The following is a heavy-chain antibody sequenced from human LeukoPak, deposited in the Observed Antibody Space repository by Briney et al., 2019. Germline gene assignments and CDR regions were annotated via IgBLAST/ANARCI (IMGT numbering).Heavy chain of an antibody. CDR3: ATMIVGI. CDR2: IYSGGST. D-gene: IGHD3-22*01. Sequence: ETLSLTCSVSGGSISSDSHFWGWIRQSPGKGLEWVSVIYSGGSTYYADSVKGRFTISRDNSKNTLYLQMNSLRAEDTAVYYCATMIVGIWGQGTLVTVSS. V-gene: IGHV3-53*01. CDR1: GGSISSDSHF. J-gene: IGHJ4*02.